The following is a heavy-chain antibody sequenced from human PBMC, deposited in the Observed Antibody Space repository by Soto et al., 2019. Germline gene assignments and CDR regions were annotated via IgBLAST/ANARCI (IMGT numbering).Heavy chain of an antibody. D-gene: IGHD6-13*01. V-gene: IGHV3-74*01. CDR2: INNDGSTI. CDR3: SRSPPSGYSYTWYYFDY. CDR1: GFTFSSYW. J-gene: IGHJ4*02. Sequence: GGSLRLSCAASGFTFSSYWMHWVRQAPGKGLVWVSHINNDGSTIYYADSVKGRFTISRDNAKNTLNLHMNSLRAEDTAVYYCSRSPPSGYSYTWYYFDYWGQGTLVTVSS.